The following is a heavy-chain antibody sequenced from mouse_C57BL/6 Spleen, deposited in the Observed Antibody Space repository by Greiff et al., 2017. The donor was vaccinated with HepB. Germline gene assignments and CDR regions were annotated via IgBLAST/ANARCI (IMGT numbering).Heavy chain of an antibody. Sequence: QVQLQQPGAELVKPGASVKMSCKASGYTFTSYWITWVKQRPGQGLEWIGDIYPGSGSTNYNEKFKSKATLTVDTSSSTAYMQLSSLTSEDAAVYYCARKEGFTTVVEDYWGQGTTLTVSS. D-gene: IGHD1-1*01. CDR2: IYPGSGST. CDR1: GYTFTSYW. J-gene: IGHJ2*01. CDR3: ARKEGFTTVVEDY. V-gene: IGHV1-55*01.